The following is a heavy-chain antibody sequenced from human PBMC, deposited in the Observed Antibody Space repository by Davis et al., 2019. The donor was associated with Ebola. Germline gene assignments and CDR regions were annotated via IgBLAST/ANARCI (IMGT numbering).Heavy chain of an antibody. Sequence: PSETLSLTCTVSGDSISSSGYYWGWIRQPPGKGLEWIGGVHSSGTTHYNPSLRSRVTTSVDTSKNQFSLKLSSVTAADTAVYYCARDPKYSSRFDYWGQGTLVTVSS. CDR1: GDSISSSGYY. V-gene: IGHV4-39*02. D-gene: IGHD6-6*01. CDR3: ARDPKYSSRFDY. J-gene: IGHJ4*02. CDR2: VHSSGTT.